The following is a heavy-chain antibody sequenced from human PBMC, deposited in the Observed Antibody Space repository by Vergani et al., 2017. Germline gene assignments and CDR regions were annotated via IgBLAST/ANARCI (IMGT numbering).Heavy chain of an antibody. CDR1: GYTFTSYA. J-gene: IGHJ4*02. V-gene: IGHV1-3*04. D-gene: IGHD3-16*01. CDR2: INTGNGNT. CDR3: ARGRFLGYGQKNFDY. Sequence: QVQLVQSGAEVKKPGASVKVSCKASGYTFTSYAMHWVRQAPGQRLEWMGWINTGNGNTKYSQKFHGRVTITRDTSASTAYMELSSLRSEDTAVYYCARGRFLGYGQKNFDYWGQGTLVTVSS.